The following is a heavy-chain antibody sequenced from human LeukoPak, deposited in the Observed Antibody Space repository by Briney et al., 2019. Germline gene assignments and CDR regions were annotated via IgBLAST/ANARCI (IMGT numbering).Heavy chain of an antibody. CDR2: IIPIFGTA. CDR3: ARSTAGDLNDY. D-gene: IGHD4-17*01. V-gene: IGHV1-69*05. J-gene: IGHJ4*02. Sequence: GASVKVSCKASGGTFSSYAISWVRQAPGQGLEWMGGIIPIFGTANYAQKFQGRVTMTTDTSTSTAYMELRSLRSDDTAVYYCARSTAGDLNDYWGQGTLVTVSS. CDR1: GGTFSSYA.